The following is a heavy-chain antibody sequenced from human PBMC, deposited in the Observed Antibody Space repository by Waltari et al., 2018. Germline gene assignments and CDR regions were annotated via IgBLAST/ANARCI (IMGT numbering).Heavy chain of an antibody. CDR3: ARDITGTQYFQH. D-gene: IGHD1-20*01. CDR2: ISSISSTI. CDR1: GFTFRSYS. J-gene: IGHJ1*01. Sequence: EVQLVESGGGLVQPGGTLRLSCEASGFTFRSYSMIWVRQAPGKGLEWVSYISSISSTIYYADSVKGRFTISRDNAKNSLYLQMNSLRAEDTAVYYCARDITGTQYFQHWGQGTLVTVSS. V-gene: IGHV3-48*04.